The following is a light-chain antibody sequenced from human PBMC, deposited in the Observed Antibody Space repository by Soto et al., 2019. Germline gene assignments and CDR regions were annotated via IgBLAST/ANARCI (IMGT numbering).Light chain of an antibody. CDR3: QPYGHPQST. V-gene: IGKV3-20*01. Sequence: EIVLTQSTATLSLSPGERATLSCRASQRDYDGYLAWYQQRPGQPPRLLISRVFRRANGIPERFSGSGSGTDFTLTITPLVPEDCAVYDCQPYGHPQSTFGKGTKV. J-gene: IGKJ1*01. CDR1: QRDYDGY. CDR2: RVF.